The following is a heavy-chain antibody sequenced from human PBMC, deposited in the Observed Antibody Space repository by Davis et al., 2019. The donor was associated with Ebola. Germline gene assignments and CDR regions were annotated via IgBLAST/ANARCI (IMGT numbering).Heavy chain of an antibody. CDR2: IYYSGST. D-gene: IGHD6-13*01. CDR3: ARSDSSSLGYFDY. V-gene: IGHV4-39*07. CDR1: GGSIRSSGYY. J-gene: IGHJ4*02. Sequence: SETLSLTCTVSGGSIRSSGYYWGWIRQPPGKGLEWIASIYYSGSTYYNPSLKSRVTISVDTSKNQFSLKLNSMTAADTAVYYCARSDSSSLGYFDYWGQGTLVPVSS.